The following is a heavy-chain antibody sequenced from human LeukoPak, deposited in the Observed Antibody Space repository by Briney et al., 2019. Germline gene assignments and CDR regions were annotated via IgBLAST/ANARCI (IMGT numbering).Heavy chain of an antibody. J-gene: IGHJ6*02. Sequence: ASVKVSCKASGYTFTSYYMHWVRQAPGQGLERMGIINPSGGSTSYAQKFQGRVTMTRDTSTSTVYMELSSLRSEDTAVYYCARGGYSYGYSNYYYYYGMDVWGQGTTVTVSS. CDR2: INPSGGST. V-gene: IGHV1-46*01. CDR1: GYTFTSYY. CDR3: ARGGYSYGYSNYYYYYGMDV. D-gene: IGHD5-18*01.